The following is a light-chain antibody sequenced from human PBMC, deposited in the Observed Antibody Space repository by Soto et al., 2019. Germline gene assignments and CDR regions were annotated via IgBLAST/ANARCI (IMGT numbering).Light chain of an antibody. CDR1: QSVSSD. Sequence: EIVLTQSPATLSLSLGERATLSCRASQSVSSDLAWYQQKPGQAPRLLIYDASNRATGIPARFSGSGSGTDFTLTISSLEPEDFAVYYCQHRSNWYTFGQGTKLEIK. CDR3: QHRSNWYT. J-gene: IGKJ2*01. V-gene: IGKV3-11*01. CDR2: DAS.